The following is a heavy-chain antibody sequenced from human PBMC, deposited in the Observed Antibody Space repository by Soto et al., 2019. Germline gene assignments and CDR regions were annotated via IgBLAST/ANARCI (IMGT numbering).Heavy chain of an antibody. CDR3: AKGGPIGYCSSTSCYLDYYYGMDV. CDR2: ISGSGGST. D-gene: IGHD2-2*01. CDR1: GFTFSSYA. J-gene: IGHJ6*02. V-gene: IGHV3-23*01. Sequence: GGSLRLSCAASGFTFSSYAMSWVRQAPGKGLEWVSAISGSGGSTYYADSVKGRFTISRDNSKNTLYLQMNSLRAEDTAVYYCAKGGPIGYCSSTSCYLDYYYGMDVWGQGTTVTVFS.